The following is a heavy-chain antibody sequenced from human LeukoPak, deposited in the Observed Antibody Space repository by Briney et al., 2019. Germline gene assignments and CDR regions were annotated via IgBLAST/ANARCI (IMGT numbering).Heavy chain of an antibody. D-gene: IGHD5-18*01. Sequence: SETLSLTCTVSGGSTSSYYWGWIRQPPGKGLEWIANVHHSGSTYYNPSLKSRVTISVDTSKNQFSLEVTSMTASDTAVYYCVIYKYGPLDYWGQGSLVTVSS. CDR2: VHHSGST. CDR3: VIYKYGPLDY. CDR1: GGSTSSYY. V-gene: IGHV4-59*04. J-gene: IGHJ4*02.